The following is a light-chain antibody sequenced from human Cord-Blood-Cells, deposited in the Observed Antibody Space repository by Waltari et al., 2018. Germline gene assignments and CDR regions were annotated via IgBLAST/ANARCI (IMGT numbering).Light chain of an antibody. J-gene: IGLJ3*02. CDR3: CSYAGSSTSWV. Sequence: QSALTQPASVSGSPGQSITISCTGTSSDVGRYNLVSWYQQHPGQAPKLMVYEGSKRPSGVSNRFSGSKSGNTASLTISGLQAEDEADYYCCSYAGSSTSWVFGGGTKLTVL. CDR1: SSDVGRYNL. CDR2: EGS. V-gene: IGLV2-23*01.